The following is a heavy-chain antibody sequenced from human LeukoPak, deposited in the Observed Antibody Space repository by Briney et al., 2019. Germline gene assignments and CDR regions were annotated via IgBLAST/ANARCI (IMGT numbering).Heavy chain of an antibody. CDR1: GFTVSSIH. J-gene: IGHJ4*02. CDR3: ARGSGYYLGNY. Sequence: GGSLRLSCVASGFTVSSIHMSWVRQAPGKGLEWVSVIYGGGSTYYADSVKGRFTISRDNSKNTLYLQMNSLRAEDTAVYYCARGSGYYLGNYWGQGTLVTVS. CDR2: IYGGGST. D-gene: IGHD3-22*01. V-gene: IGHV3-53*01.